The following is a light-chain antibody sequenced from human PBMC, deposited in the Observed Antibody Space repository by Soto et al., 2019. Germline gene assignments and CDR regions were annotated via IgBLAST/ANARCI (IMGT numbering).Light chain of an antibody. CDR2: AAS. V-gene: IGKV1-39*01. CDR3: QQGHSTPPWT. CDR1: QTISNY. Sequence: DIQMTQSPSSLSASVGDRVTITCRASQTISNYLNWYQQKPGKAPKLLIYAASSLQSGVPSRFSASGSGTDFTLTISTLQPEEFATYYGQQGHSTPPWTFGQGTKVEIK. J-gene: IGKJ1*01.